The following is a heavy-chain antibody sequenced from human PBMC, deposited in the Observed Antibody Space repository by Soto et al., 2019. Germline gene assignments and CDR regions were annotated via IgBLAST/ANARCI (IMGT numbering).Heavy chain of an antibody. D-gene: IGHD2-21*01. J-gene: IGHJ6*02. V-gene: IGHV3-30-3*01. CDR2: ISYDGINK. Sequence: QVQLVESGGGLVKPGGSLRLSCAASGFTFSDYYMSWIRQAPGKGLEWVALISYDGINKYYADSVKGRCTISRDNSKNTLYLQMNSLRVEDTAVYYCARAPLPYIVYSMDVWGQGTTVTVSS. CDR3: ARAPLPYIVYSMDV. CDR1: GFTFSDYY.